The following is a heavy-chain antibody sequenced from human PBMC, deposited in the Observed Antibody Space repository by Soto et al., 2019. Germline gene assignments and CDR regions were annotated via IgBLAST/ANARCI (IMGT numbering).Heavy chain of an antibody. CDR2: IRSKANSYAT. J-gene: IGHJ6*02. D-gene: IGHD6-13*01. CDR1: GFTFSGSA. CDR3: TVGGYSSSWYVGDYYCGMDV. Sequence: GGSLRLSCAASGFTFSGSAMHWVRQASGKGLEWVCRIRSKANSYATAYAASVKGRFTISRDDSKNTAYLQMNSLKTEDTAVYYCTVGGYSSSWYVGDYYCGMDVWGQGTTVTVSS. V-gene: IGHV3-73*01.